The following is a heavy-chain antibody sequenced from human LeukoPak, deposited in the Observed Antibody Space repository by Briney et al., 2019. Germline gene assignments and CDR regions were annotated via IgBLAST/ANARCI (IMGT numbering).Heavy chain of an antibody. D-gene: IGHD6-13*01. J-gene: IGHJ4*02. CDR3: ARAGIAAAGKADFDY. CDR2: IYYSGST. Sequence: PSETLSLTCTVSGGSISSYYWSWIRQPPGKGLEWIGYIYYSGSTYYNPSLKSRVTISVDTSKNQFSLKLSSVTAADTAVYYCARAGIAAAGKADFDYWGQGTLVTVSS. CDR1: GGSISSYY. V-gene: IGHV4-59*01.